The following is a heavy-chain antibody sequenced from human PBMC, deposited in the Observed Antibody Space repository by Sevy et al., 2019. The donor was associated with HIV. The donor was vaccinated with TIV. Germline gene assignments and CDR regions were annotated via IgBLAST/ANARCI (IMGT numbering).Heavy chain of an antibody. Sequence: GGSLRLSCAASGFTFSTYWMTWVRQAPGKGLEWVANIEQDGSEKYYVHSVKGRFTISRDNAKNSLYLQMSSLRAEDTAVYYCASSSSGYYFDYWGQGTLVTVSS. CDR2: IEQDGSEK. D-gene: IGHD3-22*01. V-gene: IGHV3-7*01. J-gene: IGHJ4*02. CDR3: ASSSSGYYFDY. CDR1: GFTFSTYW.